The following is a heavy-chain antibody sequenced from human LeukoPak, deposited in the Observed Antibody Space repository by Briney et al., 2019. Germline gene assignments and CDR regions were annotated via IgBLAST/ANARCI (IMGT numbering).Heavy chain of an antibody. V-gene: IGHV4-59*01. J-gene: IGHJ4*02. Sequence: SETLSLICTLSGGSISIYYWSWLRQPPGEGLEWLGYIYYCGSTNYNPSLKSRVTISVDTSKNQYSLKLSSVTAADTAVYYCARANGSSWYGDYFDYWGQGTLVTVSS. D-gene: IGHD6-13*01. CDR1: GGSISIYY. CDR2: IYYCGST. CDR3: ARANGSSWYGDYFDY.